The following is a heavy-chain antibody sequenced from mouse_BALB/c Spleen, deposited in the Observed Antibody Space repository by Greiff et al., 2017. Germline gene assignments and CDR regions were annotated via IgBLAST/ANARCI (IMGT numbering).Heavy chain of an antibody. D-gene: IGHD2-1*01. CDR2: IDPSDSYT. V-gene: IGHV1-69*02. CDR3: ARWCGNYEWDFDG. CDR1: GYTFTSYW. Sequence: VQLQQPGAELVKPGASVKLSCKASGYTFTSYWMHWVKQRPGQGLEWIGVIDPSDSYTNYNQKFKGKATVTVDKSSSTAYMQLSSLTSEDSAVYDCARWCGNYEWDFDGWGAGTTVTVSS. J-gene: IGHJ1*01.